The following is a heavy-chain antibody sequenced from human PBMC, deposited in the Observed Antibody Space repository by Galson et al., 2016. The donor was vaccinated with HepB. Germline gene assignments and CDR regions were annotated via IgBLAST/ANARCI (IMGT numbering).Heavy chain of an antibody. CDR3: ARYRTDGDYFAY. J-gene: IGHJ4*02. D-gene: IGHD4-17*01. CDR2: IYYSGST. V-gene: IGHV4-39*01. Sequence: TLSLTCTVSGGSISSRSYYWGWIRQPPGKGLEWIGSIYYSGSTYYNPSLKSRVTLSVDPSKNQFPLKLSSVTAADTAVYLCARYRTDGDYFAYWGQGTLVTVSS. CDR1: GGSISSRSYY.